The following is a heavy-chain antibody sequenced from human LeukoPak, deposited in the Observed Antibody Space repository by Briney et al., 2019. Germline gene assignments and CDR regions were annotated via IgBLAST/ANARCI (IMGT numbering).Heavy chain of an antibody. CDR2: IYYSGST. D-gene: IGHD3-9*01. V-gene: IGHV4-39*01. CDR3: ARSGYFDWLLFDY. Sequence: SETLSLTCTVPGGSISSSSYYWGWIRQPPGKGLEWIGTIYYSGSTYYNPSLKSRVTISVDTSKNQFSLKLSSVTAADTAVYYCARSGYFDWLLFDYWGQGTLVAVSS. CDR1: GGSISSSSYY. J-gene: IGHJ4*02.